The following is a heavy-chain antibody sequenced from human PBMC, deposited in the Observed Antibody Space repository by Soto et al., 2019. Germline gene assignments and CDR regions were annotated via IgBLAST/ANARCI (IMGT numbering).Heavy chain of an antibody. J-gene: IGHJ4*02. D-gene: IGHD5-12*01. V-gene: IGHV4-31*03. CDR2: INHSGST. CDR3: ARTGYSGYPFDY. CDR1: GGSISSGGYY. Sequence: SETLSLTCTVSGGSISSGGYYCSWIRQHPGKGLEWIGEINHSGSTNYNPSLKSRVTISVDTSKNQFSLKLSSVTAADTAVYYCARTGYSGYPFDYWGQGTLVTVSS.